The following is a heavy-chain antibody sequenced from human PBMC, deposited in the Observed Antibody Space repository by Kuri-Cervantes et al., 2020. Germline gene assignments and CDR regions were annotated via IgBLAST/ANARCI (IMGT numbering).Heavy chain of an antibody. CDR2: ISWNSGSI. CDR1: GFTFDDYA. J-gene: IGHJ5*02. D-gene: IGHD2-15*01. V-gene: IGHV3-9*01. Sequence: LSLTCAASGFTFDDYAMHWVRQAPGKGLKWVSGISWNSGSIGYADSVKGRFTISRDNAKNSLYLQMNSLRAEDTASYYCAKDSCSGGSCYGFDAWGQGTLVTVSS. CDR3: AKDSCSGGSCYGFDA.